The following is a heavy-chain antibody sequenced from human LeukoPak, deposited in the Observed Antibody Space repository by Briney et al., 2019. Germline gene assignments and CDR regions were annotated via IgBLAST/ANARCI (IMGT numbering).Heavy chain of an antibody. V-gene: IGHV3-30*04. CDR2: ISYDGSNK. J-gene: IGHJ4*02. CDR3: ARADIVATIPFDY. D-gene: IGHD5-12*01. Sequence: QPGRSLRLSCAASGFTFSSYAMHWVRQAPGKGLEWVAVISYDGSNKYYADSAKGRFTISRDNSKNTLYLQMNSLRAEDTAVYYCARADIVATIPFDYWGQGTLVTVSS. CDR1: GFTFSSYA.